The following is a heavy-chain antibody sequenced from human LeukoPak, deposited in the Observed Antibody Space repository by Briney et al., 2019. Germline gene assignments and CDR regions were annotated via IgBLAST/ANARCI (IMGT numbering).Heavy chain of an antibody. D-gene: IGHD5-24*01. CDR1: GGTFSSYA. V-gene: IGHV1-69*05. Sequence: GASVKVSCKASGGTFSSYAISWVRQAPGQGHEWMGGIIPIFGTANYAQKFQGRVTITTDESTSTAYMELSSLRSEDTAVYYCASAPLEMAILTPFDYWGQGTLVTVSS. CDR3: ASAPLEMAILTPFDY. CDR2: IIPIFGTA. J-gene: IGHJ4*02.